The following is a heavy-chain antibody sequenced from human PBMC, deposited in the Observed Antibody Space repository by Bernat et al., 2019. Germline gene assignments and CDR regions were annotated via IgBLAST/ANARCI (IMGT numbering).Heavy chain of an antibody. CDR3: ARVRDDYGDSDYYYGMDV. Sequence: QVQLVQSGAEVKTPGASVKVSCKASGYTFTGYYMHWVRQAPGQGLEWMGWINPNSGGTNYAQKFKGWVTRTRDTSISTAYMELSRLRSDDTAVYYWARVRDDYGDSDYYYGMDVWGQGTTVTVSS. CDR1: GYTFTGYY. D-gene: IGHD4-17*01. J-gene: IGHJ6*02. CDR2: INPNSGGT. V-gene: IGHV1-2*04.